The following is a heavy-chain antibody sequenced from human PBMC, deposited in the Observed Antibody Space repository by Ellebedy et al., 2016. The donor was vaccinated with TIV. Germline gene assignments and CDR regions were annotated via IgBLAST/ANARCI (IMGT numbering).Heavy chain of an antibody. CDR1: GFTFNSYG. J-gene: IGHJ5*02. Sequence: GESLKISCAASGFTFNSYGMHWVRQAPGKGLEWVTFIRYDGSDKYYTDSVKGRFTISRDNSKNTLNLQMNSLRLEDTAVYHCAKVLFAFGEFKSPFDPWGQGTVVIVSS. CDR2: IRYDGSDK. D-gene: IGHD3-10*01. CDR3: AKVLFAFGEFKSPFDP. V-gene: IGHV3-30*02.